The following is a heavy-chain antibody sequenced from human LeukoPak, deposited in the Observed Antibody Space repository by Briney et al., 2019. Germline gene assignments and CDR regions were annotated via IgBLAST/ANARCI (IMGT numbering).Heavy chain of an antibody. D-gene: IGHD6-13*01. J-gene: IGHJ4*02. V-gene: IGHV4-59*01. Sequence: SETLSLTCTVSGGSISSYYWSWIRQPPGKGLEWIGYIYYSGSTNYNPSLKSRVTISVDTSKNQFSLKLSSVTAADTAVYYCARESIVAAAGFDSWGQGTLVTVSS. CDR1: GGSISSYY. CDR2: IYYSGST. CDR3: ARESIVAAAGFDS.